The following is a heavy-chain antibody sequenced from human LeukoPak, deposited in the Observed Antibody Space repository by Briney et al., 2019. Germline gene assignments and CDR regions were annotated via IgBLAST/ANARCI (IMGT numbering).Heavy chain of an antibody. D-gene: IGHD3-22*01. CDR2: ISWNSGSR. Sequence: PGRSLRLSCAASGFTFDDYGMHWVRQAPGKGLEWVSGISWNSGSRAYADSVKGRFTISRDNAKNSLYLQMNSLRAEDTAVYYCARDGREDSSGSHVDYWGQGTLVTVSS. CDR1: GFTFDDYG. CDR3: ARDGREDSSGSHVDY. J-gene: IGHJ4*02. V-gene: IGHV3-9*01.